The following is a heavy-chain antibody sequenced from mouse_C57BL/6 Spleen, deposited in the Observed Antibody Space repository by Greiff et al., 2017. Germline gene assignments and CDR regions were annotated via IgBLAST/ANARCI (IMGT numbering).Heavy chain of an antibody. CDR1: GFNIKDYY. Sequence: EVQLQQSGPELVKPGASVKISCKASGFNIKDYYMHWVKQRPEQGLAWIGRIDPEDGDTEYAPKFQGKATMTADTSSNTAYLQLSILTSEDTAVYYCTTLITTVVAPHCWGKGTTLTVSS. V-gene: IGHV14-1*01. CDR3: TTLITTVVAPHC. J-gene: IGHJ2*01. CDR2: IDPEDGDT. D-gene: IGHD1-1*01.